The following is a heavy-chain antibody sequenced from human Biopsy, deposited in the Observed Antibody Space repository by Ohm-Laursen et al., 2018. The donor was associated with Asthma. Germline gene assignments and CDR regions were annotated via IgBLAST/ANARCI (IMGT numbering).Heavy chain of an antibody. V-gene: IGHV3-43*01. CDR3: AKDFWSGYSKEWTGSMDV. D-gene: IGHD3-3*01. J-gene: IGHJ6*02. CDR2: ISWDGGRT. Sequence: SLRLSCAASGFTFDEYNMHWVRQVPGKGLEWVSLISWDGGRTYYGDSVKGRFTISRDNSKNSLYLQMNSLRTEDTALYYCAKDFWSGYSKEWTGSMDVWGQGTTVTDSS. CDR1: GFTFDEYN.